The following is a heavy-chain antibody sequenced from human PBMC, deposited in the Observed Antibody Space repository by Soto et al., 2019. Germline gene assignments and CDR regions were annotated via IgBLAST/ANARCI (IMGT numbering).Heavy chain of an antibody. J-gene: IGHJ4*02. V-gene: IGHV3-9*01. Sequence: GGSLRLSCAASGFTFDDYAMHWVRQAPGKGLEWVSGISWNSGSIGYADSVKGRFTISRDNAKKSLYLQMNSLRAEDTALYYCASGRGYDILTGYYPYFDYWGQGXLVTVSS. CDR2: ISWNSGSI. CDR1: GFTFDDYA. CDR3: ASGRGYDILTGYYPYFDY. D-gene: IGHD3-9*01.